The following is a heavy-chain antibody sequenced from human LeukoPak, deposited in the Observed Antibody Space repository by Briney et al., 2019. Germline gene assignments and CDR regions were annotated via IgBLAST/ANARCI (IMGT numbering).Heavy chain of an antibody. CDR2: INHSGST. CDR1: GGSFSGYY. J-gene: IGHJ4*02. CDR3: ARLRGGLRYFDWLLPPLRYYFDY. Sequence: PSETLSLTCAVYGGSFSGYYWSWIRQPPGKGLEWIGEINHSGSTNYNPSLKSRVTISVDTSKNQFSLKLSSVTAADTAVYYCARLRGGLRYFDWLLPPLRYYFDYWGQGTLVTVSS. V-gene: IGHV4-34*01. D-gene: IGHD3-9*01.